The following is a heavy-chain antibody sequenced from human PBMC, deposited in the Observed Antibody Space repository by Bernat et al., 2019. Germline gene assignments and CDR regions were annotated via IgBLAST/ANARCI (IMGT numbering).Heavy chain of an antibody. CDR3: ARGVRGDYTYDY. V-gene: IGHV3-33*01. D-gene: IGHD4-17*01. J-gene: IGHJ4*02. CDR1: GFTFSNYG. CDR2: IWYDAINK. Sequence: QVQLVESGGGVVQPGRSLRLSRAASGFTFSNYGMHWVRQAPGKGLEWVALIWYDAINKYYADSVKGRFTISRDNSKNTLYLQMNSLRAEDTAVYYCARGVRGDYTYDYWGQGTLVTVSS.